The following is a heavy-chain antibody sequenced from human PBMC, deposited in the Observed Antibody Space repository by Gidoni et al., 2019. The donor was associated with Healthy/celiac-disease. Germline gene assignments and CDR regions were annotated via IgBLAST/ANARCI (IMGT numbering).Heavy chain of an antibody. CDR2: IIPILGIA. CDR3: ARDGLNAGWFDP. V-gene: IGHV1-69*08. D-gene: IGHD2-8*01. CDR1: GGTFSSYT. Sequence: QVQLVQSGAEVKKPGSSVKVSCKASGGTFSSYTISWVRQAPGQGLEWMGRIIPILGIANYAQKFQGRVTITADKSTSTAYMELSSLRSEDTAVYYCARDGLNAGWFDPWGQGTLVTVSS. J-gene: IGHJ5*02.